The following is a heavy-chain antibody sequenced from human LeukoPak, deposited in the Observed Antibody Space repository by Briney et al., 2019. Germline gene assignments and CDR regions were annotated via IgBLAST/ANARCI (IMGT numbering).Heavy chain of an antibody. Sequence: PGGSLRLSCAASGFTFSSYAMHWVRQAPGKGLEWVSYISSSCSTIYYADSVKGRFTISSDNAKNSLYLQMNSLRAEDTAVYYCARAMTYYYGSGSFPWGQGTLVTVSS. J-gene: IGHJ4*02. CDR1: GFTFSSYA. D-gene: IGHD3-10*01. V-gene: IGHV3-48*04. CDR3: ARAMTYYYGSGSFP. CDR2: ISSSCSTI.